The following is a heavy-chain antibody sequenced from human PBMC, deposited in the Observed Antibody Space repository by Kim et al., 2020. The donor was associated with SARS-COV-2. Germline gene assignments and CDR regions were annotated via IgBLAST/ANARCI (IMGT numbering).Heavy chain of an antibody. D-gene: IGHD2-2*01. J-gene: IGHJ6*03. CDR3: ARDVSSTAYYMDV. Sequence: YADSVKGRFTLSRDNAKNSLSLQMHSLRAEDTALYYCARDVSSTAYYMDVWGKGTTVTVSS. V-gene: IGHV3-9*01.